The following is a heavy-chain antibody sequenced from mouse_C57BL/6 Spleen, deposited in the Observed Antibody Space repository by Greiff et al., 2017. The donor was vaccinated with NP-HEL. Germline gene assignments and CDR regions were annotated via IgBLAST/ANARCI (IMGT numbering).Heavy chain of an antibody. V-gene: IGHV1-54*01. CDR2: INPGSGGT. D-gene: IGHD2-3*01. CDR3: ASGNYDGYFFFDY. CDR1: GYAFTNYL. J-gene: IGHJ2*01. Sequence: QVQLKQSGAELVRPGTSVKVSCKASGYAFTNYLIEWVKQRPGQGLEWIGVINPGSGGTNYNEKFKGKATLTADKSSSTAYMQLSSLTSEDSAVYFCASGNYDGYFFFDYWGQGTTLTVSS.